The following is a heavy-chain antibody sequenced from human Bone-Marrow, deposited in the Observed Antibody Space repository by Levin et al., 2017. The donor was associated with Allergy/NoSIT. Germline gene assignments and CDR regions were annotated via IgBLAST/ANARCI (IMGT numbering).Heavy chain of an antibody. D-gene: IGHD2-15*01. CDR1: GGSISSSSYY. Sequence: SETLSLTCTVSGGSISSSSYYWGWIRQPPGKGLEWIGSIYYSGSTYYNPSLKSRVTISVDTSKNQFSLKLSSVTAADTAVYYCARLAVNIVVVVAATPLFDYWGQGTLVTVSS. CDR2: IYYSGST. CDR3: ARLAVNIVVVVAATPLFDY. V-gene: IGHV4-39*01. J-gene: IGHJ4*02.